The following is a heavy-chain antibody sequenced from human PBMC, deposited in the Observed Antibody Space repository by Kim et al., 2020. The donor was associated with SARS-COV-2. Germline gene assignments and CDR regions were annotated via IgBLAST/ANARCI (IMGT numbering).Heavy chain of an antibody. Sequence: SETLSLTCTVSGGSISSSSYYWGWIRQPPGKGLEWIGSIYYSGSTYYNPSLKSRVTISVDTSKNQFSLKLSSVTAADTAVYYCARRYCSGGSCYRFDYWGQGTLVTVSS. CDR3: ARRYCSGGSCYRFDY. CDR2: IYYSGST. J-gene: IGHJ4*02. CDR1: GGSISSSSYY. V-gene: IGHV4-39*01. D-gene: IGHD2-15*01.